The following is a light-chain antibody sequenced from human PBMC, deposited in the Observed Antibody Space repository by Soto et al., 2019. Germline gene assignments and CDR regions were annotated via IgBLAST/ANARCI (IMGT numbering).Light chain of an antibody. CDR3: QQCYSSLYT. Sequence: DIQMTQSPSSLSASVGDRVTITCRARQIINTYLKWYQQKSGKVPTLLIFAASILQSGVPSRFSGSGSGTDFTRTINSLQPEDFATYYCQQCYSSLYTFGQGAKLESK. V-gene: IGKV1-39*01. CDR1: QIINTY. J-gene: IGKJ2*01. CDR2: AAS.